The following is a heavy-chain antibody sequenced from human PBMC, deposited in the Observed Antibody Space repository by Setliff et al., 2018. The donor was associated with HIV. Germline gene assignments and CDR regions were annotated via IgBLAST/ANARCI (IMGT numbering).Heavy chain of an antibody. CDR1: GYSFSGYY. V-gene: IGHV1-2*02. J-gene: IGHJ4*02. CDR3: ATLDY. Sequence: GASVKVSCKASGYSFSGYYLHWVRRAPGQGLEWMGWINPNSGGTNYAQKFRGRVTMTRDTSISTSYMELSGLRSDDTALYYCATLDYWGQGTLVTVSS. CDR2: INPNSGGT.